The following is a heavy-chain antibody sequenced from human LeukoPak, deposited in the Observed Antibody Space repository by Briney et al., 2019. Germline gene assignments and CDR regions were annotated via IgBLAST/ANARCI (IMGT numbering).Heavy chain of an antibody. D-gene: IGHD3-9*01. CDR2: IYYSGST. CDR3: ARSGGILTGYFFN. V-gene: IGHV4-59*01. Sequence: SETLSLTCTVSGGSISSYYWSWIRQPPGKGLGWIGYIYYSGSTNYNPSLKSRVTISVDTSKNQFSLKLSSVTAADTAVYYCARSGGILTGYFFNWGQGTLVTVSS. J-gene: IGHJ4*02. CDR1: GGSISSYY.